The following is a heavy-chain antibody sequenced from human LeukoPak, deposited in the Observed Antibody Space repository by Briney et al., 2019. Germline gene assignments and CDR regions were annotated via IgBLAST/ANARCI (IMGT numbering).Heavy chain of an antibody. J-gene: IGHJ4*02. CDR2: IYFSGNT. Sequence: SETLSLTCTVSGGSISSSSYYWGWIRQPPGKGLEWIASIYFSGNTYYNPSLKSRVTISIDTSKNQFSLKLSSVTAADTAVYYCTRGGELMNFWGQGTLVTVSS. CDR3: TRGGELMNF. V-gene: IGHV4-39*07. CDR1: GGSISSSSYY. D-gene: IGHD1-26*01.